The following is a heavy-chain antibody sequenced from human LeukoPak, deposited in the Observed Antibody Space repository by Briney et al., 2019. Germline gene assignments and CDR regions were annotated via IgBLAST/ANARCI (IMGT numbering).Heavy chain of an antibody. D-gene: IGHD3-16*02. Sequence: PGGSLRFSCAASGFTFSSYAMSWVRQAPGKGLEWVAFIRYDGSNKYYADSVKGRFTISRDNSKNTLYLQMNSLRAEDTAVYYCVTFYDYVWGSYHGFDYWGQGTLVTVSS. J-gene: IGHJ4*02. CDR3: VTFYDYVWGSYHGFDY. CDR1: GFTFSSYA. V-gene: IGHV3-30*02. CDR2: IRYDGSNK.